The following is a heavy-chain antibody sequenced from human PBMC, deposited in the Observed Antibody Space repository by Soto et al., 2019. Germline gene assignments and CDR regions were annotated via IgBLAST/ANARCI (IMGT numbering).Heavy chain of an antibody. CDR1: GGSLSSGGYY. CDR3: ASNGYCSSTSCPRYYYYYYYMDV. D-gene: IGHD2-2*03. V-gene: IGHV4-61*08. Sequence: SETLSLTCTVSGGSLSSGGYYWSWIRQHPGKGLEWIGYIYYSGSTNYNPSLKSRVTISVDTSKNQFSLKLSSVTAADTAVYYCASNGYCSSTSCPRYYYYYYYMDVRGKGTTDTVSS. CDR2: IYYSGST. J-gene: IGHJ6*03.